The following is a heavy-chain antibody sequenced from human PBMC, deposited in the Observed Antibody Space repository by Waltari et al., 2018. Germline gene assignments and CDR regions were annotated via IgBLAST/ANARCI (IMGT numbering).Heavy chain of an antibody. V-gene: IGHV4-39*01. D-gene: IGHD5-12*01. CDR2: MSYSGAT. CDR1: GVSITSTSHY. J-gene: IGHJ3*01. CDR3: ATYIGASVGTAAFDV. Sequence: QLQLQESGPGLVKPSETLSLTCSVSGVSITSTSHYWGWIRQPPGQGLEWIGTMSYSGATYSSPSLKSRVTISRDTSKNQLSLKLGSVTAADTAVYYCATYIGASVGTAAFDVWDQGTMVTVSS.